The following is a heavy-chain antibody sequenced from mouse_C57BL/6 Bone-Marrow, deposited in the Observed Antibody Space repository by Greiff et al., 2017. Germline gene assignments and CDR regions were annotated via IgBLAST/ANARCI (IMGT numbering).Heavy chain of an antibody. J-gene: IGHJ1*03. D-gene: IGHD2-1*01. CDR3: TTRIYDGNPHWYFDV. V-gene: IGHV14-4*01. Sequence: EVMLVESGAELVRPGASVKLSCTASGFNIKDDYMHWVKQRPEQGLEWIGWIDPENGDTEYASKFQGKATITADTSSNTAYLQLSSLTSEDTAVDYCTTRIYDGNPHWYFDVWGTGTTVTVSS. CDR2: IDPENGDT. CDR1: GFNIKDDY.